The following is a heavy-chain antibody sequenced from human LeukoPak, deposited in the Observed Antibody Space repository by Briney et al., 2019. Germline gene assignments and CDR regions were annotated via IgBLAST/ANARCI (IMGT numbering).Heavy chain of an antibody. CDR3: ARLTSGSYSFYYYIGV. J-gene: IGHJ6*03. CDR1: GGSINGYC. D-gene: IGHD1-26*01. Sequence: TSETLSLTCTVSGGSINGYCWSWIRQPPGKGLEWIGYIYYSGSTNYNPSLKSRVTLSVDTSKNQFSLKLTSVTAADTAVYYCARLTSGSYSFYYYIGVWGKGTTVTVSS. V-gene: IGHV4-59*01. CDR2: IYYSGST.